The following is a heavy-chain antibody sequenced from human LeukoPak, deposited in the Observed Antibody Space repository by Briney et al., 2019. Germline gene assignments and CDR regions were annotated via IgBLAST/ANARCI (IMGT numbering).Heavy chain of an antibody. V-gene: IGHV1-3*01. D-gene: IGHD2-2*02. J-gene: IGHJ3*02. CDR1: GYTFTSYA. CDR3: ARGRVGVVPAAIGAFDI. Sequence: ASVKVSCKASGYTFTSYAMHWVRQAPGQRLEWMGWINAGNGNTKYSQKFQGRVTITRDTSASTAYMELSSLRSEDTAVYYCARGRVGVVPAAIGAFDIWGQGTMVTVSS. CDR2: INAGNGNT.